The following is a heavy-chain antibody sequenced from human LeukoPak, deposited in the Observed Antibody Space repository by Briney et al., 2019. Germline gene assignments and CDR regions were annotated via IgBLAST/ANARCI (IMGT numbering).Heavy chain of an antibody. V-gene: IGHV3-20*04. CDR2: INWNGGST. CDR1: GFTFDDYG. J-gene: IGHJ4*02. D-gene: IGHD2-2*01. CDR3: ARDSGYCSSSNCYSFDY. Sequence: GGSLRLSCAASGFTFDDYGMSWVRQAPGKGLEWVSGINWNGGSTGYADSVKGRFTISRDNAKNSLYLQMNSLRAEDTAVYYCARDSGYCSSSNCYSFDYWGQGTLVTVSS.